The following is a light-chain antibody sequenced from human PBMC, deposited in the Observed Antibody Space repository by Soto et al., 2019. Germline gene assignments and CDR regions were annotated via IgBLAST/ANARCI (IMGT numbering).Light chain of an antibody. CDR1: QGISSW. CDR2: AAS. J-gene: IGKJ4*01. CDR3: QQASRFPLT. V-gene: IGKV1-12*01. Sequence: DIQMTQSPSSVSASVGDRVTITCRASQGISSWLGWYQQKPGQAPKLLIFAASSLQSGVPPRFSGSESGTEFTLTISSLQPEDVATYYCQQASRFPLTFGGGTKVEIK.